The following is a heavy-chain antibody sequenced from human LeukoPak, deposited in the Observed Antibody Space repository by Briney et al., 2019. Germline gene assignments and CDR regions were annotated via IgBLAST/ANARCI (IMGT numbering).Heavy chain of an antibody. J-gene: IGHJ4*02. D-gene: IGHD6-13*01. V-gene: IGHV1-8*01. CDR3: AREGGAAATRGFDY. CDR2: MNPNSGNT. CDR1: GYTFTSYD. Sequence: ASVKASCKASGYTFTSYDINWVRQATGQGLEWMGWMNPNSGNTGYAQKFQGRVTMTRNTSISTAYMELSSLRSEDTAVYYCAREGGAAATRGFDYWGQGTLVTVSS.